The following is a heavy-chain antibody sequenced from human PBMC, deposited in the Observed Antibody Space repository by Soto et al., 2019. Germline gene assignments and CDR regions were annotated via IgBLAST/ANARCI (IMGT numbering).Heavy chain of an antibody. CDR2: VYYSGTT. CDR1: GGSISSSSYY. Sequence: SEALSLTCTVSGGSISSSSYYWAWVRQPPGKGLEWIGSVYYSGTTYYNPSLKSRVTISEDTSKNQFSLRLSSVTAADTAVFYCARLIHCKTTSCYFDYWGPGTLVTVSS. D-gene: IGHD2-2*01. J-gene: IGHJ4*02. V-gene: IGHV4-39*01. CDR3: ARLIHCKTTSCYFDY.